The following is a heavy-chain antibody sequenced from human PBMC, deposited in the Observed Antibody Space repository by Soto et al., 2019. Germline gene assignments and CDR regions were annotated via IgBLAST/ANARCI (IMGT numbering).Heavy chain of an antibody. D-gene: IGHD3-9*01. CDR3: ARGHYDILTGYHYFDY. V-gene: IGHV4-4*02. CDR1: GGSISSSTC. J-gene: IGHJ4*02. CDR2: IYHSGST. Sequence: QVQLQESGPGLVKPSGTLSLTCAVSGGSISSSTCWSWVRQPPGRGWEWMGEIYHSGSTNYNPSLKSRVTISVDKSKNQFSLKLSSVTAADTAVYYCARGHYDILTGYHYFDYWGQGTLVTVSS.